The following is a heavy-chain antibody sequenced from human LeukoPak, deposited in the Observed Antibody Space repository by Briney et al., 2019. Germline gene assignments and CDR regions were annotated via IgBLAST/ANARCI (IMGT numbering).Heavy chain of an antibody. D-gene: IGHD2-15*01. CDR1: GFTFSSYA. Sequence: PGRSLRLSCAASGFTFSSYAMHWVRQAPGKGLEWVAVISYDGSNKYYADSVKGRFTISRDNSKNTLYLQMNSPRAEDTAVYYCARDRPATYYYYGMDVWGQGTTVTVSS. CDR2: ISYDGSNK. J-gene: IGHJ6*02. CDR3: ARDRPATYYYYGMDV. V-gene: IGHV3-30-3*01.